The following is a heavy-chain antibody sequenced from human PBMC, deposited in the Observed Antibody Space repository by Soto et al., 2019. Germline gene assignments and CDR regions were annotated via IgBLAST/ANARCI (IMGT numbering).Heavy chain of an antibody. CDR2: TYYRSKWYN. CDR3: ARSYSSTRDGMDV. D-gene: IGHD6-13*01. J-gene: IGHJ6*02. V-gene: IGHV6-1*01. Sequence: QVQLQQSGPGLVKPSQTLSLTCAISGDSVSSNSAAWNWIRQSPSRGLEWLGRTYYRSKWYNDYAVSVKSRTXXNXDXXKNQFSLQLNSVTPEDTAVYYCARSYSSTRDGMDVWGQGTTVTVSS. CDR1: GDSVSSNSAA.